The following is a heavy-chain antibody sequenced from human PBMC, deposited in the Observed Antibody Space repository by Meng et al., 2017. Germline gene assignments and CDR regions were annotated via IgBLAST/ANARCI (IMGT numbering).Heavy chain of an antibody. CDR1: GGTFSSYA. V-gene: IGHV1-69*13. Sequence: SVKVSCKASGGTFSSYAISWVRQAPGQGLEWMGGIIPILGTANYAQKFQGRVTITADESTSTAYMELSSLRSEDTAVYYCARDSGYCSGGSCPPRFDIWGQGTMVTVSS. D-gene: IGHD2-15*01. CDR3: ARDSGYCSGGSCPPRFDI. CDR2: IIPILGTA. J-gene: IGHJ3*02.